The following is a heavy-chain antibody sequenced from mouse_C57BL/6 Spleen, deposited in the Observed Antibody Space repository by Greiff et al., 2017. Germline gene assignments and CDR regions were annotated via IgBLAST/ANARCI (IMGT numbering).Heavy chain of an antibody. CDR3: ARWPITTVVEEYYCDY. CDR1: GYTFTSYW. V-gene: IGHV1-7*01. D-gene: IGHD1-1*01. CDR2: INPSSGYT. J-gene: IGHJ2*01. Sequence: VKLVESGAELAKPGASVKLSCKASGYTFTSYWMHWVKQRPGQGLEWIGYINPSSGYTKYNQKFKDKATLTADKSSSTAYMQLSSLTYEDSAVYYCARWPITTVVEEYYCDYWGQGTTLTVSS.